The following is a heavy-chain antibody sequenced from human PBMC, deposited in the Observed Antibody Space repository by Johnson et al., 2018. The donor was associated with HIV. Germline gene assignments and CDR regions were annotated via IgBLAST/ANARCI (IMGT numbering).Heavy chain of an antibody. V-gene: IGHV3-23*04. CDR2: ISGSGGST. CDR3: ARGVGLVDGMIVDAFDI. J-gene: IGHJ3*02. CDR1: GFTFSSYW. Sequence: EVQLVESGGGVVQPGSSLRLSCAASGFTFSSYWMSWVRQAPGKGLEWVSAISGSGGSTYYADSVKGRFTISRDNSKNTLYLQLSSLRAEDTAVYYCARGVGLVDGMIVDAFDIWGQGTMVTVSS. D-gene: IGHD3-22*01.